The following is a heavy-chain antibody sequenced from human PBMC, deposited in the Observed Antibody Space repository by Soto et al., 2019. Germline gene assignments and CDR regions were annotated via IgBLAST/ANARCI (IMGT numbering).Heavy chain of an antibody. CDR1: GYTFTSYY. CDR3: SRSIITTAGTAAFDL. Sequence: QVQLVQSGAEVKKPGASVRVSCKASGYTFTSYYIHWVRQAPGHGPEWMGMISPSSGGTDYAQKFQGRVTMTRVTSTRTVYMELSSLSSEDTAVYYCSRSIITTAGTAAFDLWGQGTLVTVSS. CDR2: ISPSSGGT. D-gene: IGHD6-13*01. J-gene: IGHJ3*01. V-gene: IGHV1-46*03.